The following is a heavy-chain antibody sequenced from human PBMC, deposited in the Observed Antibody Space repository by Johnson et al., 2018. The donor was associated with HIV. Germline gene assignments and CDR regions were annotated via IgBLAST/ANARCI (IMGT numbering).Heavy chain of an antibody. J-gene: IGHJ3*02. D-gene: IGHD1-26*01. Sequence: VQLVESGGGLVQPGRSLRLSCAASGFTFDDYAMHWVRPAPGKGLEWVSGISWNSGSIGYVDSVKGRFTISRDNAKNSLYLQMTSLSAEDTAVYDCASAGSSSAFDIWGQGTLVTVAS. CDR2: ISWNSGSI. V-gene: IGHV3-9*01. CDR3: ASAGSSSAFDI. CDR1: GFTFDDYA.